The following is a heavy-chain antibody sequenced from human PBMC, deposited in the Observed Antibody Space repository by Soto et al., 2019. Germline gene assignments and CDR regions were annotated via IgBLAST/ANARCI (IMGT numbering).Heavy chain of an antibody. J-gene: IGHJ6*02. D-gene: IGHD6-13*01. Sequence: SETLSLTCAVYGGSFSGYYWSRIRQPPGKGLEWIGEINHSGSTNYNPSLKSRVTISVDTSKNQFSLKLSSVTAADTAVYYCARDSKQLVVRYYYYGMDVWGQGTTVTVSS. CDR1: GGSFSGYY. CDR2: INHSGST. CDR3: ARDSKQLVVRYYYYGMDV. V-gene: IGHV4-34*01.